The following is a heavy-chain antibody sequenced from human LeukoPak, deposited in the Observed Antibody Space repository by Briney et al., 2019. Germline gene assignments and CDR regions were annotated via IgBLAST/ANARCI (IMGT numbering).Heavy chain of an antibody. J-gene: IGHJ4*02. CDR3: ARAVTSTEGY. Sequence: GGSLRLSCAASGFTFSTYWMTWVRQAPGKGLEWVASLNQDGSEKYYVNSVKGRFTISRDNAQKSLYLEMKSLSAKDTAVYYCARAVTSTEGYWGQGTLVTVSS. CDR1: GFTFSTYW. V-gene: IGHV3-7*03. CDR2: LNQDGSEK.